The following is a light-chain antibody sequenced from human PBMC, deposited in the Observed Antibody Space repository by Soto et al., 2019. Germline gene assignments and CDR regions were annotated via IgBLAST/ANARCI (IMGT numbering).Light chain of an antibody. Sequence: AWYQQKHGQAHRLLIYDASNRATGIPARFSGSGTGTDFTFTISSLEPEDFAVYYCHHCSNLWTFCQGTKVDIK. CDR3: HHCSNLWT. V-gene: IGKV3-11*01. J-gene: IGKJ1*01. CDR2: DAS.